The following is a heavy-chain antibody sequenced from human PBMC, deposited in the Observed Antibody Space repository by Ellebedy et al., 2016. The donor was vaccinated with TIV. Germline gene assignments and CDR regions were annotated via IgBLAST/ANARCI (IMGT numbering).Heavy chain of an antibody. D-gene: IGHD2/OR15-2a*01. J-gene: IGHJ5*02. CDR3: AKDSREFRS. V-gene: IGHV3-23*01. Sequence: PGGSLRLSCAASGFTFSLSSMSWVRQAPGRGLEWVSSVTFPTGTTYSADSVKGRFTVSRDNSKNTTYLEMNSLRADDTAIYYCAKDSREFRSWGQGTLVTVSS. CDR2: VTFPTGTT. CDR1: GFTFSLSS.